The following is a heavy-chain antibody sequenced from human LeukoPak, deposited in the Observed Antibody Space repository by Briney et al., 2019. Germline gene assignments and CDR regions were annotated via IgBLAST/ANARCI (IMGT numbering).Heavy chain of an antibody. D-gene: IGHD1-26*01. CDR1: GFTFNRYW. CDR2: IKQDGSEK. V-gene: IGHV3-7*03. Sequence: GGSLRLSCAASGFTFNRYWMSWVRQAPGKGLEWVANIKQDGSEKYYVDSVKGRFTISRDNAKNSLYLQMNSLRDEDTAIYYCAKCLGPTETQFDYWGQGTLVTVSS. CDR3: AKCLGPTETQFDY. J-gene: IGHJ4*02.